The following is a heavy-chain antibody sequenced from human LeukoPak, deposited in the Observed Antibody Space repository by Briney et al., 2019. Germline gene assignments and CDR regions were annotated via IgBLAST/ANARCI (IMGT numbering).Heavy chain of an antibody. J-gene: IGHJ4*02. CDR1: GFTFSSYA. V-gene: IGHV3-23*01. D-gene: IGHD1-26*01. Sequence: GGSLRLSCAASGFTFSSYAMSWVRQAPGKGLEWVSAISGSGGSTYYADSVKGRFTISRDNSKNTLYLQMNSLRAEDTAVCYCARLVGDRTIYDYWGQGTLVTVSS. CDR2: ISGSGGST. CDR3: ARLVGDRTIYDY.